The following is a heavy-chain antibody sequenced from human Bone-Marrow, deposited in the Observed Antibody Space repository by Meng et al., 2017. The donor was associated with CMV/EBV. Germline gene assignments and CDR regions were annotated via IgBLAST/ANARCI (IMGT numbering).Heavy chain of an antibody. CDR3: ARDKQLVLETHRYYGMDV. Sequence: ASVKVSCKASGYPFTGYYMHWVRQAPGQGLEWMGWINPNTGVTNYAQKFQGRVSLTRDTSISTVYVELRSLRSDDTAMYYCARDKQLVLETHRYYGMDVWGQGTTVTVSS. CDR1: GYPFTGYY. CDR2: INPNTGVT. V-gene: IGHV1-2*02. J-gene: IGHJ6*02. D-gene: IGHD6-6*01.